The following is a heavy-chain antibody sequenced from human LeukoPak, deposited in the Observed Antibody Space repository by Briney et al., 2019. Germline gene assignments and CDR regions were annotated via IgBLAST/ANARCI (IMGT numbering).Heavy chain of an antibody. D-gene: IGHD1-1*01. V-gene: IGHV4-39*01. CDR1: GGSISSSSYY. Sequence: SETLSLTCTVSGGSISSSSYYWGWIRRSPGKELEWIGSIFYSGSTYYNPSLKSRVTISVDTSKNQFSLKLNSVTAADTAVYYCASEQLVPFYYFDYWGQGTLVTVSS. CDR3: ASEQLVPFYYFDY. J-gene: IGHJ4*02. CDR2: IFYSGST.